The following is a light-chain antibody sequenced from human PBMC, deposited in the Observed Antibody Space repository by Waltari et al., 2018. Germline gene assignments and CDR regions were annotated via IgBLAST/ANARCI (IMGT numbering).Light chain of an antibody. CDR1: QDIGSY. Sequence: AIRITQSPSSLYASRGDRVTITCRTNQDIGSYLAWYQQTPGRAPKLLLYSASTLQSGVPSRFIGDGSRTNFTLTITCLQYDDYATYFCQQYYTFPPTFGGGTRVDIK. V-gene: IGKV1-8*01. CDR2: SAS. CDR3: QQYYTFPPT. J-gene: IGKJ4*01.